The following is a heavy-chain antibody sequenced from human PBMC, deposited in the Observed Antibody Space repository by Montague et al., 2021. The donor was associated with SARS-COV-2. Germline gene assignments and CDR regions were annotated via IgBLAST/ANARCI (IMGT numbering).Heavy chain of an antibody. Sequence: SETLSLTCSVSGDSISNYSWSWTRQSPGKGLEWIGYIYYSGSTNYNPSLKSRVTISVDTSKNQFSLKLSSVTAADTAVYYCARVRYYGSGTSLGMDVWGQGTTVTVSS. CDR3: ARVRYYGSGTSLGMDV. V-gene: IGHV4-59*12. CDR2: IYYSGST. CDR1: GDSISNYS. D-gene: IGHD3-10*01. J-gene: IGHJ6*02.